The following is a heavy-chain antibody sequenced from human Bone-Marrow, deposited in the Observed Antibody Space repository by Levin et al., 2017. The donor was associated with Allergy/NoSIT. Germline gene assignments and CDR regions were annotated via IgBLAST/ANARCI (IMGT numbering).Heavy chain of an antibody. D-gene: IGHD3-9*01. J-gene: IGHJ4*02. CDR2: IGSKAYGGTT. CDR3: TRGGRYFDSD. Sequence: SLILSFPFSGFTFGDYAMSWFRQAPGRGLEWVGFIGSKAYGGTTQYAASVQGRFTISRDDSKGIAFLQMNSLKTEDTAVYYCTRGGRYFDSDWGQGTLVTVSS. V-gene: IGHV3-49*03. CDR1: GFTFGDYA.